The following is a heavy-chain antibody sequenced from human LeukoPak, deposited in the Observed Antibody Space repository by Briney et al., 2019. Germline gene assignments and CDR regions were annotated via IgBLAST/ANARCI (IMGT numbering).Heavy chain of an antibody. V-gene: IGHV4-59*08. CDR2: ISDSGST. CDR1: GGSISSYY. Sequence: SETLSLTCTVSGGSISSYYWSWVRQFPGKGLEWIGYISDSGSTNYSPSLESRVPISVDTSKNKFFLILSSVTAADTAVYYCARRGGTVVGDTGYHYWYFDNSGQGTLVTVSS. CDR3: ARRGGTVVGDTGYHYWYFDN. D-gene: IGHD5-12*01. J-gene: IGHJ4*02.